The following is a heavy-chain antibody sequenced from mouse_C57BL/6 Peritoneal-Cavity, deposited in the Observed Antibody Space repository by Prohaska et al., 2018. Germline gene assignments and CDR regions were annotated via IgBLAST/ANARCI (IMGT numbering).Heavy chain of an antibody. Sequence: EVQPLQTGGGLVQPGWSRGLSCEGSGFTFSGFWMSWVRQKPWKTLEWIGDMNSDGSAINYAPSIKDRFTIFRDNDKSTLYLQMSNVRSEDTATYFCMRYGNYWYFDVWGTGTTVTVSS. D-gene: IGHD2-1*01. CDR1: GFTFSGFW. CDR2: MNSDGSAI. CDR3: MRYGNYWYFDV. V-gene: IGHV11-2*01. J-gene: IGHJ1*03.